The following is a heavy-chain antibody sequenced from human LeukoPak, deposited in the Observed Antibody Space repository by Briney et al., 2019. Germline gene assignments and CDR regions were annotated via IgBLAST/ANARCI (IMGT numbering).Heavy chain of an antibody. J-gene: IGHJ6*03. Sequence: GGSLTLSCAASGFTLSSYAMSGVRQAPGKGLEWVSGILDSGYSTYYANSVKGRFTISRDNSNNTLYLQMNSLRAEDTAVYYCAKLGGHPLHNYYVGVWGKGTTVAVSS. CDR3: AKLGGHPLHNYYVGV. V-gene: IGHV3-23*01. CDR1: GFTLSSYA. CDR2: ILDSGYST. D-gene: IGHD3-16*01.